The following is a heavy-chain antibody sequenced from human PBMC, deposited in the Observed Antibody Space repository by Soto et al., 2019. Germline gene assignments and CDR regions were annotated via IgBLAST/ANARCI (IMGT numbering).Heavy chain of an antibody. CDR2: IKSKTDGGTT. V-gene: IGHV3-15*07. Sequence: EVHLVESGGGVLKPGGSLRLSCAASGFPFSNAWINLVRQSPGQRLEGVSRIKSKTDGGTTDFAATVKGRVAISRDDSRDMVYLQINSLKTEDTGIYYWTIDVYSIMIVVRFDYWGHGTLVTVSS. CDR3: TIDVYSIMIVVRFDY. J-gene: IGHJ4*01. D-gene: IGHD3-22*01. CDR1: GFPFSNAW.